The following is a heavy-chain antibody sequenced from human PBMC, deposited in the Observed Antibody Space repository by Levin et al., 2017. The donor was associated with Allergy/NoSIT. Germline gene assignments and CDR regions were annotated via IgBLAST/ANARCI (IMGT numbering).Heavy chain of an antibody. V-gene: IGHV4-30-2*01. CDR2: IYYSGNT. CDR1: GVSINTEGHA. J-gene: IGHJ4*02. CDR3: VSSTSGWTDATYDF. D-gene: IGHD1-1*01. Sequence: PSETLSLTCGVSGVSINTEGHAWTWIRQPPGKALEWIGCIYYSGNTYYSPSLKSRVTISLDRSRNQFSLQVTSVTAADTAIYYCVSSTSGWTDATYDFWGQGTPVTVSS.